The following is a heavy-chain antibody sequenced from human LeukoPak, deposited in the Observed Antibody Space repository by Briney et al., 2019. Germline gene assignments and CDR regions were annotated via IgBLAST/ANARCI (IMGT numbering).Heavy chain of an antibody. Sequence: GGSLRLSCAASGFTFSNYGMHRVRQAPGKGLEWVAVIWYGGSNEYYADSVKGRFTISRGNSKNTLYLQMNSLTAEDTAVYYCAKDQGITGTYTYFDSWGQGALVTVSS. CDR2: IWYGGSNE. V-gene: IGHV3-30*02. CDR3: AKDQGITGTYTYFDS. D-gene: IGHD1-20*01. J-gene: IGHJ4*02. CDR1: GFTFSNYG.